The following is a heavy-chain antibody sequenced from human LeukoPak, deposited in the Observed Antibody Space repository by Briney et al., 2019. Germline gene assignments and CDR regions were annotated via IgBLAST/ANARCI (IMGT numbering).Heavy chain of an antibody. J-gene: IGHJ6*03. V-gene: IGHV1-18*01. CDR1: GYTFTSYG. D-gene: IGHD3-9*01. Sequence: ASVKVSCKASGYTFTSYGISWVRQAPGQGLEWMEWISAYNGNTNYAQKLQGRVTMTTDTSTSTAYMELRSLRSDDTAVYYCARAYDILTGYSPLYCYYYMDVWGKGTTVTVSS. CDR2: ISAYNGNT. CDR3: ARAYDILTGYSPLYCYYYMDV.